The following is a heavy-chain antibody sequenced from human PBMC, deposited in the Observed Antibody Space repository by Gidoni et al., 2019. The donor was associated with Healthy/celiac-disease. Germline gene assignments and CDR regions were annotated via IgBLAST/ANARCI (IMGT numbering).Heavy chain of an antibody. D-gene: IGHD2-15*01. CDR3: ARAGIVVVVAAQIYYYGMDV. J-gene: IGHJ6*02. V-gene: IGHV4-34*01. CDR2: INHSGST. CDR1: GGSFRGYY. Sequence: QVQLQQWGAGLLKPSETLSLTCAVYGGSFRGYYWSWIRQPPGKGLEWIGEINHSGSTNYNPSLKSRVTISVDTSKNQFSLTLSSVTAADTAVYYCARAGIVVVVAAQIYYYGMDVWGQGTTVTVSS.